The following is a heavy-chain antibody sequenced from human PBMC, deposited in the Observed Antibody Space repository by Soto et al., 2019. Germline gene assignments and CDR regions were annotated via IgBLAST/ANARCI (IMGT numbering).Heavy chain of an antibody. Sequence: PSETLSLTCTVSGGSISSYFWSWIRQPPGKGLEWIGYIYYSGSTNYNPSLKSRLTISLDPSNSHFSLRLASVSAADTAVYYCARQGIGVDTAYFYVWGKGRLVTVSS. CDR3: ARQGIGVDTAYFYV. D-gene: IGHD5-18*01. CDR2: IYYSGST. V-gene: IGHV4-59*08. CDR1: GGSISSYF. J-gene: IGHJ4*02.